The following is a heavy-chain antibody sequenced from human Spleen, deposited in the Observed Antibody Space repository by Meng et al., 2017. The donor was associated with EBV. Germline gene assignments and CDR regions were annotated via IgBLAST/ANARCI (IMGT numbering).Heavy chain of an antibody. J-gene: IGHJ4*02. D-gene: IGHD6-25*01. CDR1: AFSVSSYW. V-gene: IGHV3-74*01. CDR2: TNEDGRIT. Sequence: VQLWESGGTFVQHGGSLSLSCADSAFSVSSYWMHWVRQVKGKELVWVSRTNEDGRITTYADSVKGRFTISRDNTKNTLYRPMTSLRAEDTAVYFCSRDLVGSDDDWGQGTLVTVSS. CDR3: SRDLVGSDDD.